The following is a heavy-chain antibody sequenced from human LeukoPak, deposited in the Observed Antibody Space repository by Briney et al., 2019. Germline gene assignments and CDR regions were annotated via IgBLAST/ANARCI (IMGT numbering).Heavy chain of an antibody. CDR1: GFTFSSYW. CDR2: IKQDGSEK. J-gene: IGHJ4*02. Sequence: GGSLRLSCAASGFTFSSYWMSWVRQAPGKGLEWVANIKQDGSEKYYVDSVKGRFTISRDNAKNSLYLQMDSLRAEDTAVYYCARRSVRVGDFGMDYWGQGTLVTVS. CDR3: ARRSVRVGDFGMDY. V-gene: IGHV3-7*01. D-gene: IGHD3-10*02.